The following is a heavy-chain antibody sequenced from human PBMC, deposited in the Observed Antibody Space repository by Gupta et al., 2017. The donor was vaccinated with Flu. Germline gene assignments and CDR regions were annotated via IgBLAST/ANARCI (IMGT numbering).Heavy chain of an antibody. CDR1: TFRTYA. CDR2: ISGSGDTT. V-gene: IGHV3-23*01. CDR3: ARESWEDLGMS. J-gene: IGHJ4*02. Sequence: TFRTYAMSWVRQAPGKGLEWVSGISGSGDTTYYVDSVKGRYTISRDNSKNTLYLQMNSLRAEDTAVYYCARESWEDLGMSWGQGTLVTVSS. D-gene: IGHD1-26*01.